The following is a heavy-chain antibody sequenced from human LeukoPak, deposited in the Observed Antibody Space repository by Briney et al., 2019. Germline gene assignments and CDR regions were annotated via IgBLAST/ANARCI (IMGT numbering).Heavy chain of an antibody. J-gene: IGHJ4*02. D-gene: IGHD6-19*01. V-gene: IGHV4-4*02. CDR1: GPSISSSNW. CDR3: ARVSVATKTWDY. CDR2: IYHSGST. Sequence: ASETLSLTCALSGPSISSSNWWSWVRQRPGKGVAWIGEIYHSGSTNYNPSLKSRVTISVDKTKNQFSLKLSSVTAADTAVYYCARVSVATKTWDYWGQGTQLTVSS.